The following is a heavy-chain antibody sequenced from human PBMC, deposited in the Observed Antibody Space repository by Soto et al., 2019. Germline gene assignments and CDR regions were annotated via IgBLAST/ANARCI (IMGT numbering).Heavy chain of an antibody. V-gene: IGHV3-53*01. J-gene: IGHJ4*02. CDR3: ARDRSSKPYYFDY. D-gene: IGHD2-15*01. CDR2: IYSGGST. CDR1: GFTVSSNY. Sequence: GGSLRLSCAASGFTVSSNYMSWVRQAPGKGLEWVSVIYSGGSTYYSDSVKGRFTISRDKSKNTLYLQMNSLRAEDTAVYYCARDRSSKPYYFDYWGQGTLVTVSP.